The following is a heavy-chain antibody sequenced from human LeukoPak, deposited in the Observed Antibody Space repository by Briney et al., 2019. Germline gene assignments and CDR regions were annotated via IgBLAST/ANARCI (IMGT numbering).Heavy chain of an antibody. D-gene: IGHD3-16*01. CDR1: GGSFSGYY. CDR2: INHGGST. V-gene: IGHV4-34*01. Sequence: SETLSLTCAVYGGSFSGYYWSWIRQPPGKGLEWIGEINHGGSTNYNPSLKSRVTISVDTSKNQFSLKLSSVTAADTAVYYCARGFWGFLHYYYYYMDVWGKGTTVTVSS. CDR3: ARGFWGFLHYYYYYMDV. J-gene: IGHJ6*03.